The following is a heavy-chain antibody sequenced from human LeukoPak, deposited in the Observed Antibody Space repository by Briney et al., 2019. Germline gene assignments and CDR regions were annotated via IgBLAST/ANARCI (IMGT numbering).Heavy chain of an antibody. CDR2: INQDGSGR. CDR1: GFTFSSYW. CDR3: ARVGTDWYRGAFDI. Sequence: GGSLRLSCAASGFTFSSYWMTWVRQAQGKGLEWVANINQDGSGRHYVDSVKGRFTISRDNAKNSLYLQLNILRAEDTAVYYCARVGTDWYRGAFDIWGQGTMVTVSS. D-gene: IGHD6-19*01. V-gene: IGHV3-7*01. J-gene: IGHJ3*02.